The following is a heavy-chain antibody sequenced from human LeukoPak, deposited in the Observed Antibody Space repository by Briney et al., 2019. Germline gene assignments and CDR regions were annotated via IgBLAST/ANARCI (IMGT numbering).Heavy chain of an antibody. CDR3: AKDRGRYYDSNGYYWGYYFYS. J-gene: IGHJ4*02. Sequence: GGSLRLSCAASGFTFSSHSMNWVRQAPGKGLEWVSSISSSSSYIYYADSVKGRFTISRDNAKNSLYLQMNSLRAEDTAVYYCAKDRGRYYDSNGYYWGYYFYSWGQGILVTVST. D-gene: IGHD3-22*01. V-gene: IGHV3-21*04. CDR2: ISSSSSYI. CDR1: GFTFSSHS.